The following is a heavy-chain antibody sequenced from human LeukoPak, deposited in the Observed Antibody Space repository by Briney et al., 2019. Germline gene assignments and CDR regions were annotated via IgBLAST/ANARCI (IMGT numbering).Heavy chain of an antibody. Sequence: GGSLRLSCAASGFTFSSYAMSWVRQAPGKGLEWVSAISGSGGSTYYADSVKGRFTISRDNSKNTLYLQMNSLRAEDTAVYYCAKDLGYSSSHPGGGFDYWGQGTLVTVSS. J-gene: IGHJ4*02. CDR1: GFTFSSYA. CDR3: AKDLGYSSSHPGGGFDY. D-gene: IGHD6-6*01. V-gene: IGHV3-23*01. CDR2: ISGSGGST.